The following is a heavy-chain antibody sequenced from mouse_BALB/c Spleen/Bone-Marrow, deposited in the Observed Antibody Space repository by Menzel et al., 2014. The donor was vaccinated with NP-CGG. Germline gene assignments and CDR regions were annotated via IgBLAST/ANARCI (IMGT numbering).Heavy chain of an antibody. CDR2: INSNGGST. V-gene: IGHV5-6-3*01. J-gene: IGHJ2*01. D-gene: IGHD2-4*01. CDR3: ARDYDYDY. Sequence: EVMLVESGGGLVQPGGSLKLSCAASGFTFSSYGMSWVRQTPDKRLELVATINSNGGSTYYPDSVKGRFTISRDNAKNTLYLQVSSPKSEDTAMYYCARDYDYDYWGQGTTLTASS. CDR1: GFTFSSYG.